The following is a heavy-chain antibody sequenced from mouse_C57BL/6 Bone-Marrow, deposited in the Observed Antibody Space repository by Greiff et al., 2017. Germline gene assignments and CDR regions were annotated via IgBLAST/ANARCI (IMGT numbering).Heavy chain of an antibody. Sequence: VQLQESGAELVKPGASVKMSCKASGYTFTTYPIEWMKQNHGKSLEWIGNFHPYNDDTKYNEKFKGKATLTVEKSSSTVYLELIRLTSDDSAVYYCAKKPYYGNYCAYWGQGTLVTVSA. D-gene: IGHD2-10*01. J-gene: IGHJ3*01. CDR3: AKKPYYGNYCAY. CDR1: GYTFTTYP. CDR2: FHPYNDDT. V-gene: IGHV1-47*01.